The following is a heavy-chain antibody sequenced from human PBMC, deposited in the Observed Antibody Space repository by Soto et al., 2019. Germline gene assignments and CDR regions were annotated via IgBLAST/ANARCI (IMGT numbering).Heavy chain of an antibody. CDR3: ARGYSSSRDLGY. D-gene: IGHD6-13*01. Sequence: QVQLVESGGGVVQPGTSLRVSCAASGFSFSSYDIHWVRQAPGKGLEWVAVIWYDGSNKYYADSVKGRFIISRDNSKNTLYLQMNSLRADDTAVYYCARGYSSSRDLGYWGQGTLVTVSS. J-gene: IGHJ4*02. V-gene: IGHV3-33*01. CDR1: GFSFSSYD. CDR2: IWYDGSNK.